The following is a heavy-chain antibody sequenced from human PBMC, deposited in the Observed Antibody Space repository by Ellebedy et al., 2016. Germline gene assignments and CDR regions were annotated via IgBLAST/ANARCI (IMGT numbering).Heavy chain of an antibody. CDR3: ARQIRDDSSGYYFAFDI. D-gene: IGHD3-22*01. CDR2: INPNSGGT. J-gene: IGHJ3*02. Sequence: ASVKVSCXASGYTFTGYYMHWVRQAPGQGLEWMGWINPNSGGTNYAQKFQGRVTMTRDTSISTAYMELSRLRSDDTAVYYCARQIRDDSSGYYFAFDIWGQGTMVTVSS. V-gene: IGHV1-2*02. CDR1: GYTFTGYY.